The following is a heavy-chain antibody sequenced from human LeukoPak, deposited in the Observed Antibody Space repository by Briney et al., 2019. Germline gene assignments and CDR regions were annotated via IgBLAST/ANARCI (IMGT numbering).Heavy chain of an antibody. V-gene: IGHV3-66*01. CDR2: IYSGGST. D-gene: IGHD5/OR15-5a*01. CDR3: ARETDRVYHDANFDY. Sequence: PGGSLRLSCAASGFTVSSNYMSWVRQAPGKGLEWVSVIYSGGSTYYADSVKGRFTISRDNSKNTLYLQMNSLRAEDTAVYYCARETDRVYHDANFDYWGQGTLVTVSS. J-gene: IGHJ4*02. CDR1: GFTVSSNY.